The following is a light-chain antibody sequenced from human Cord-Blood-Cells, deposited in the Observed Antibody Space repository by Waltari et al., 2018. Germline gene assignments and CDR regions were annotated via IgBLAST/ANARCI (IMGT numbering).Light chain of an antibody. CDR3: QQRSNS. J-gene: IGKJ2*03. CDR2: DAS. Sequence: EIVLTQSPATLSLPPGERATLSCRASQSVSSYLAWYQQKPGQAPRLLIYDASNRATGIPARFSGSGSGTDFTLTISSLEPEDFAVYYCQQRSNSFGQGTKLEIK. CDR1: QSVSSY. V-gene: IGKV3-11*01.